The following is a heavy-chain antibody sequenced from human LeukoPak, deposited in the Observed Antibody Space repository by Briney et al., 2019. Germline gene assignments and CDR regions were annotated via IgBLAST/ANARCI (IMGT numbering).Heavy chain of an antibody. Sequence: ASVKVSCKASGYTCTSYGISWVRQAPGQGLEWMGWISAYNGNTNYAQKLQGRVTMTTDTSPSTPYMELRSLTSADTDVYYCASDDSMAVTDYWGQGTLVTVSS. D-gene: IGHD2-21*02. CDR1: GYTCTSYG. CDR3: ASDDSMAVTDY. CDR2: ISAYNGNT. V-gene: IGHV1-18*01. J-gene: IGHJ4*02.